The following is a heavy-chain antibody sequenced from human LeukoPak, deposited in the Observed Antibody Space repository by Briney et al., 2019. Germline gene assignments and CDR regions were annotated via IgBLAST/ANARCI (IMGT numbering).Heavy chain of an antibody. V-gene: IGHV6-1*01. CDR3: ARSYSSGWDFEP. CDR2: TYYRSKWYN. D-gene: IGHD6-19*01. CDR1: GDSVSSNSAA. J-gene: IGHJ5*02. Sequence: SQTLSLTCAISGDSVSSNSAAWNWIRQSPSRGLEWLGGTYYRSKWYNDYALSVKSRISINPDTSKKQFSLQLNSVTPEDTAVYYCARSYSSGWDFEPWGQGTLVTVSS.